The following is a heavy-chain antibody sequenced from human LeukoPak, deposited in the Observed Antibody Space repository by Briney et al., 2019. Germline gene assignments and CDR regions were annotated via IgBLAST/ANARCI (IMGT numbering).Heavy chain of an antibody. CDR2: IYYSGST. J-gene: IGHJ4*02. Sequence: KSSETLSLTCTVSGGSISSYYWSWIRQPPGKGLEWIGYIYYSGSTNYNPSLKSRVTISVDTSKNQFSLKLSSVTAADTAVYYCATIAARPLSGDYWGQGTLVTVSS. CDR3: ATIAARPLSGDY. D-gene: IGHD6-6*01. CDR1: GGSISSYY. V-gene: IGHV4-59*01.